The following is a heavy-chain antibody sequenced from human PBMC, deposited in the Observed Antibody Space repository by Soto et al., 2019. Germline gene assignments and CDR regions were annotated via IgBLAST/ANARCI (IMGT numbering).Heavy chain of an antibody. D-gene: IGHD1-20*01. CDR1: GYIFTTCW. V-gene: IGHV5-51*01. Sequence: GESLKISCXGPGYIFTTCWIAWVREMPGKGMEWIGLIYIDDSDVRYSPSFEGHVTISADKSINNAYLQWSSLEASDSALYYCARRTKWNSAAPDFWGQGTLVTVSS. J-gene: IGHJ4*02. CDR3: ARRTKWNSAAPDF. CDR2: IYIDDSDV.